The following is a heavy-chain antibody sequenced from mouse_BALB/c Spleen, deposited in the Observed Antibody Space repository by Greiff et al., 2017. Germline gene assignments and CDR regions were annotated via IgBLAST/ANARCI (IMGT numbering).Heavy chain of an antibody. V-gene: IGHV1S137*01. CDR3: ARYRYDDGYWYFDV. CDR1: GYTFTDYA. Sequence: QVQLQQSGAELVRPGVSVKISCKGSGYTFTDYAMHWVKQSHAKSLEWIGVISTYYGDASYNQKFKGKATMTVDKSSSTAYMELARLTSEDSAIYYCARYRYDDGYWYFDVWGAGTTVTVSS. CDR2: ISTYYGDA. J-gene: IGHJ1*01. D-gene: IGHD2-14*01.